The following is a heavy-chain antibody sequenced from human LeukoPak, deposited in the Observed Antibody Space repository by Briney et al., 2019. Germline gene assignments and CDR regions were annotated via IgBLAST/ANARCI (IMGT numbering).Heavy chain of an antibody. Sequence: GGSLRLSCAASGFTFSSYSMNWVRQAPGKGLEWVSSISSSSSYIYYADSVKGRFTISRDNAKNSLYLQMNSLRAEDTAVYYCFGTPKDILTGSYTIGAFDIWGQGTLVTVSS. CDR3: FGTPKDILTGSYTIGAFDI. V-gene: IGHV3-21*01. CDR1: GFTFSSYS. D-gene: IGHD3-9*01. CDR2: ISSSSSYI. J-gene: IGHJ3*02.